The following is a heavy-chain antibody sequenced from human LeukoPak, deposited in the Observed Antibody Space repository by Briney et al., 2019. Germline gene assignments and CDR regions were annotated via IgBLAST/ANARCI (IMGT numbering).Heavy chain of an antibody. Sequence: ASVKVSCKASGYTFTGYYMHWVRQAPGQGLEWMGRINCNSGVTNYTQEFQGRVTMTRDTSISTAYMELSRLRSDDTALYYCARGPRYCSTTSCFSRWFDPWGQGTLVTVSS. CDR1: GYTFTGYY. V-gene: IGHV1-2*06. CDR3: ARGPRYCSTTSCFSRWFDP. CDR2: INCNSGVT. J-gene: IGHJ5*02. D-gene: IGHD2-2*01.